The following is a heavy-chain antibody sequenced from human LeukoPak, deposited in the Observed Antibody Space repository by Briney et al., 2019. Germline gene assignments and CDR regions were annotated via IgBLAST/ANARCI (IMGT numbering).Heavy chain of an antibody. CDR3: AKRMHSSSWYDHDY. J-gene: IGHJ4*02. Sequence: GGSLRLSCAASGFTFSSYGMHWVRQAPGKGLEWVAVISYDGSNKYYADSVKGRFTISRDNSKNTLYLQMNSLRAEDTAVYYCAKRMHSSSWYDHDYWGQGTLVTVSS. V-gene: IGHV3-30*18. D-gene: IGHD6-13*01. CDR2: ISYDGSNK. CDR1: GFTFSSYG.